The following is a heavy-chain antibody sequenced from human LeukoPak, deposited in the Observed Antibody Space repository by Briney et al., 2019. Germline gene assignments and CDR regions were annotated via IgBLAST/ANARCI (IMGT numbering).Heavy chain of an antibody. CDR1: GFTFSSYA. J-gene: IGHJ4*02. V-gene: IGHV3-23*01. CDR2: ISGSGGST. D-gene: IGHD3-10*01. CDR3: AKVWFGELFAYYFDY. Sequence: GGSLRLSCAASGFTFSSYAMSWVRQAPGKGLEWVSAISGSGGSTYYADSVKGRFTISRDNSKNTLYLQMNSLRAEDTAVYYCAKVWFGELFAYYFDYWGQGTLVTVSS.